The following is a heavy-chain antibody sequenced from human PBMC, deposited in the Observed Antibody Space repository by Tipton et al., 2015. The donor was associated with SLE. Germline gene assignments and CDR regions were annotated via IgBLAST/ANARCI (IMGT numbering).Heavy chain of an antibody. V-gene: IGHV4-34*01. CDR3: ARAPSGGSSIAARPNWFDP. CDR1: GGSFSGYY. CDR2: INHSGST. D-gene: IGHD6-6*01. J-gene: IGHJ5*02. Sequence: TLSLTCAVYGGSFSGYYWRWIRQPPGKGLEWIGEINHSGSTNYNPSLKSRVTISVDTSKNQFSLKLSSETAADTAVYYCARAPSGGSSIAARPNWFDPWGQGTLVTVSS.